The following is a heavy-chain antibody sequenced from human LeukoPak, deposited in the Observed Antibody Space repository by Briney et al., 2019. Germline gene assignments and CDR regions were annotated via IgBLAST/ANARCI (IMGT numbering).Heavy chain of an antibody. Sequence: GGSLRLSCAASGFTFSSYAMSWVRQAPGKGLEWVSAISGSGDATFYADSVKGRFTMSRDTSKNTLYLQMSSLTADDTAVYYCAARGQSYGYYWGQGTLVTVSS. CDR1: GFTFSSYA. J-gene: IGHJ4*02. CDR2: ISGSGDAT. V-gene: IGHV3-23*01. D-gene: IGHD5-18*01. CDR3: AARGQSYGYY.